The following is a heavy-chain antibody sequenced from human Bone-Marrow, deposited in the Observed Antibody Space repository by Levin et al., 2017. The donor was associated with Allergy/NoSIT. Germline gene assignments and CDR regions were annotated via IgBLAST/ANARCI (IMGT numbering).Heavy chain of an antibody. CDR3: ARVAFQGISHRGGWFDP. CDR2: IYYSGGT. Sequence: SETLSLTCTVSGGSISSGGSISSGDYYWTWIRQHPGKGLEWIGYIYYSGGTYYNPSLKSRVTISVDTSKSQFSPRLRSATAADTAIYYCARVAFQGISHRGGWFDPWGQGTLVTVSS. J-gene: IGHJ5*02. D-gene: IGHD3-10*01. CDR1: GGSISSGGSISSGDYY. V-gene: IGHV4-31*03.